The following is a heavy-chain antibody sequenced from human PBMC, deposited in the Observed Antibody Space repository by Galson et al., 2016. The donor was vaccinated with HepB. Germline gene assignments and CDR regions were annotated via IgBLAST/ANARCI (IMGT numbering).Heavy chain of an antibody. J-gene: IGHJ6*02. Sequence: SLRLSCAAFGFSFDDNAMSWVRQAPGKGLEWVAGVNGGGASTNYAGSVKGRFTISRDNSQNTLFLQMNSLTVEDTAIYYCTGERYFGSGGRFFGLDVWGQGTTVTVSS. D-gene: IGHD3-10*01. V-gene: IGHV3-23*01. CDR2: VNGGGAST. CDR3: TGERYFGSGGRFFGLDV. CDR1: GFSFDDNA.